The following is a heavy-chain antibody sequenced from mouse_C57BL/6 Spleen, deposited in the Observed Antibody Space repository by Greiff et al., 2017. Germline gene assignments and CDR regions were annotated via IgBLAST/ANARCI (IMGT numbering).Heavy chain of an antibody. D-gene: IGHD2-4*01. V-gene: IGHV1-74*01. Sequence: VQLQQPGAELVKPGASVKVSCKASGYTFTSYWMHWVKQRPGQGLEWIGRLHPSDSDTNYNQQFKGKGTLTVDKSSSTAYMQLSILTSEDSAGYYCAMCWRLRRDHYYAMDDWGQGTSVTVSS. CDR2: LHPSDSDT. CDR1: GYTFTSYW. CDR3: AMCWRLRRDHYYAMDD. J-gene: IGHJ4*01.